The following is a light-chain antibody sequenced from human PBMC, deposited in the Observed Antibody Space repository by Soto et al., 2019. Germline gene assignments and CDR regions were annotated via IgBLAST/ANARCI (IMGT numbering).Light chain of an antibody. CDR2: AAS. J-gene: IGKJ5*01. V-gene: IGKV1-9*01. Sequence: IQLTQSPSSLSASVGDRVTITCRASQAITSYLAWYQQKPGKAPKLLIYAASTLQSGVPSRFSGSRSGADFTLTSSSLQPEDFATYYCQHLNSYPITFGQGTRLEIK. CDR3: QHLNSYPIT. CDR1: QAITSY.